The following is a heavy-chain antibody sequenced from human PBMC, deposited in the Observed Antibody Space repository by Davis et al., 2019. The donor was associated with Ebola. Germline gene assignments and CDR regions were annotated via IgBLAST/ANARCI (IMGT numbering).Heavy chain of an antibody. CDR3: ARDNSRKFDY. Sequence: GESLKISCAVSGFTFSLYWMSWVRQAPGKGLEWVANIKEDGSDTNYVDSVKGRFTISKDNARNSLYLQMNSLRAEDTALYYCARDNSRKFDYWGRGTLVTVSS. CDR1: GFTFSLYW. D-gene: IGHD5-18*01. CDR2: IKEDGSDT. V-gene: IGHV3-7*03. J-gene: IGHJ4*02.